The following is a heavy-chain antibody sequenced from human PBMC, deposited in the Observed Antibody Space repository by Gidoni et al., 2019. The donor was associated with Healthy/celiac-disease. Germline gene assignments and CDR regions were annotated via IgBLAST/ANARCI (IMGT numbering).Heavy chain of an antibody. Sequence: EVQLVASGGGLVKPGGSLRLSCAASGFPFSSYSMNWVRQAPGKGLEWVSSISSSSSYIYYADSVKGRFTISRDNAKNSLYLQMNSLRAEDTAVYYCARARYYDSRGGPYYFDYWGQGTLVTVSS. CDR2: ISSSSSYI. J-gene: IGHJ4*02. D-gene: IGHD3-22*01. CDR3: ARARYYDSRGGPYYFDY. CDR1: GFPFSSYS. V-gene: IGHV3-21*01.